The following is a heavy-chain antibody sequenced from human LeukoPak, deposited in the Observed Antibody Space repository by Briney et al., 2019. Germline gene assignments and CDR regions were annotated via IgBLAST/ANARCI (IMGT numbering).Heavy chain of an antibody. J-gene: IGHJ4*02. V-gene: IGHV3-11*01. Sequence: PGGSLRLSCAASGFTFSDYYMSWIRQAPGKGLEWVSYISSSGSTIYYADSVKGRFTISRDNAKNSLYLQMNSLRAEDTAVYYCARELPPPPRDYADYWGQGTLVTVSS. CDR2: ISSSGSTI. CDR3: ARELPPPPRDYADY. CDR1: GFTFSDYY.